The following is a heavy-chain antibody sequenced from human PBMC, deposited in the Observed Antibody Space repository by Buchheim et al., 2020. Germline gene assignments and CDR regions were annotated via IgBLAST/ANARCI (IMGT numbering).Heavy chain of an antibody. CDR3: ARDNYDYYGMDV. J-gene: IGHJ6*02. CDR1: GGSFSGYY. CDR2: INHSGST. Sequence: QVQLQQWGAGLLKPSETLSLTCAVYGGSFSGYYWSWIRQPPGKGLEWIGEINHSGSTNYNPSLNSRVTIPVDTSKNQFSLKLSSVTAADTAVYYCARDNYDYYGMDVWGQGTT. V-gene: IGHV4-34*01.